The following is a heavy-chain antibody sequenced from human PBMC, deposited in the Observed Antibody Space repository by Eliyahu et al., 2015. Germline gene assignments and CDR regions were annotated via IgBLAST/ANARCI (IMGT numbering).Heavy chain of an antibody. V-gene: IGHV4-61*02. J-gene: IGHJ6*03. CDR3: ARDTPYNYGGSPYYYYYYMDV. Sequence: QVQLQESGPGLVKPSQTLSLTCTVSGGSISSGSYYWXWIRQPAGKGLEGIGRIYTSGSTNYNPSLKSRVTISVDTSKNQFSLKLSSVTAADTAVYYCARDTPYNYGGSPYYYYYYMDVWGKGTTVTVSS. CDR1: GGSISSGSYY. CDR2: IYTSGST. D-gene: IGHD4-23*01.